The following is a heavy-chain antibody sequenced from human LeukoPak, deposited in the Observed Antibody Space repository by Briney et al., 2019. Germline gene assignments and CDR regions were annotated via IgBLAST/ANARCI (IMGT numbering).Heavy chain of an antibody. CDR2: IKQDGSEK. Sequence: GGSLRLSCAASGFTFSSYWMSWVRQAPGKGLEWVANIKQDGSEKYCVDSVKGRFTISRDNAKNSLYLQMNSLRAEDTAVYYCARDLRYFGSGSYFDYWGQGSLVTVSS. CDR3: ARDLRYFGSGSYFDY. V-gene: IGHV3-7*01. J-gene: IGHJ4*02. D-gene: IGHD3-10*01. CDR1: GFTFSSYW.